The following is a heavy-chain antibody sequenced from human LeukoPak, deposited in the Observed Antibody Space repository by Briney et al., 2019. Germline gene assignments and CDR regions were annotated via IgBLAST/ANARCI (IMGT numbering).Heavy chain of an antibody. CDR2: IYYSGST. D-gene: IGHD4-17*01. CDR3: ARALSDYGDYRFDY. CDR1: GGSISSYY. V-gene: IGHV4-59*01. J-gene: IGHJ4*02. Sequence: SETLSLTCTVSGGSISSYYWSWIRQPPGKGLEWIGYIYYSGSTNYNPSLKSRVTLSVDTSKNQFSLKLSSVTAADTAVYYCARALSDYGDYRFDYWGQETLVTVSS.